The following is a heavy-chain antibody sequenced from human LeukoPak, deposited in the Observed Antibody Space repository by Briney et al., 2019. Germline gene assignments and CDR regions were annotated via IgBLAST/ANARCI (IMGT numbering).Heavy chain of an antibody. V-gene: IGHV1-2*02. CDR1: GYTFTGYC. CDR2: INPNSGGT. CDR3: ARGRGLMITFGGVSEGGYFDY. Sequence: ASVKVSCKASGYTFTGYCMHWVRQAPGQGLEWMGWINPNSGGTNYAQKFQGRVTMTRDTSISTAYMELSRLRSDDTAVYYCARGRGLMITFGGVSEGGYFDYWGQGTLVTVSS. D-gene: IGHD3-16*01. J-gene: IGHJ4*02.